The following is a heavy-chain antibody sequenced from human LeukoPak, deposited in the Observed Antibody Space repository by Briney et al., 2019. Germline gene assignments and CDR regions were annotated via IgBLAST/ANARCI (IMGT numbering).Heavy chain of an antibody. D-gene: IGHD2-2*01. CDR3: AKDLPSSNRYCSTTSCSLFDS. V-gene: IGHV3-23*01. Sequence: GGSLRLSCAASGFTFSSYAMSWVRQAPGKGLEWVSSISDAGGNTYYADSVKGRFTISRDNSKNTLYLQMNSLRAEDTAVYYCAKDLPSSNRYCSTTSCSLFDSWGQGTLVTVSS. CDR2: ISDAGGNT. CDR1: GFTFSSYA. J-gene: IGHJ4*02.